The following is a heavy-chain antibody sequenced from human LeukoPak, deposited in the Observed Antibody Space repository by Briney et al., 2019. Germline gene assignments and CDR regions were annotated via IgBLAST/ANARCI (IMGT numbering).Heavy chain of an antibody. Sequence: PGGSLRLSCAASGFTFRRYGMSWVRQAPGKGLEWVSAISGSGSTTYYADSVKGRFTISRDNSKNTLYLQMNSLRAEDTAVYYCSRDRHCIGSTCYGLWGQGTRVTVSS. D-gene: IGHD2-2*01. J-gene: IGHJ4*02. CDR3: SRDRHCIGSTCYGL. CDR2: ISGSGSTT. CDR1: GFTFRRYG. V-gene: IGHV3-23*01.